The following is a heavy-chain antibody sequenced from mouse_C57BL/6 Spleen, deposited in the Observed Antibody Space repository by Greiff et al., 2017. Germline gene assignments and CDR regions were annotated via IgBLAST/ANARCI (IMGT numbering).Heavy chain of an antibody. CDR3: ARGGLWFAY. CDR1: GYTFTDYY. CDR2: INPNNGGT. Sequence: EVKLQQSGPELVKPGASVKISCKASGYTFTDYYMNWVKQSHGKSLEWIGDINPNNGGTSYNQKFKGKATLTVDKSSSTAYMELRSLTSEDSAVYYCARGGLWFAYWGQGTLVTVSA. V-gene: IGHV1-26*01. J-gene: IGHJ3*01.